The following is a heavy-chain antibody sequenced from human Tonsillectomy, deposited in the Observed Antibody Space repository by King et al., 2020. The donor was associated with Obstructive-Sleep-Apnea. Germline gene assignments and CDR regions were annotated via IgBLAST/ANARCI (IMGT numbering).Heavy chain of an antibody. CDR3: TTRGFGELYYGMDV. CDR2: IKSRTDGGTT. J-gene: IGHJ6*02. D-gene: IGHD3-10*01. Sequence: DVQLVESGGGLVKPGGSLRLSCVVSGFTFSNAWMSWVRQAPGKGLDWVGRIKSRTDGGTTDYAAPVKGRLTISRDDSKNTLYLQMNSLKTEDTAVYYCTTRGFGELYYGMDVWGQGTTVTVSS. V-gene: IGHV3-15*01. CDR1: GFTFSNAW.